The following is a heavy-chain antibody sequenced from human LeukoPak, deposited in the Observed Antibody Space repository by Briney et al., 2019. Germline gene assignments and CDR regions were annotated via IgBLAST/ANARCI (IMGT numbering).Heavy chain of an antibody. CDR1: GFTFSSYL. CDR2: IKQDGSEK. V-gene: IGHV3-7*01. CDR3: TRDLGFAY. Sequence: GGSLRLSCAASGFTFSSYLMSWVRQAPGKGLEWVANIKQDGSEKYYVDSVKGRFTISRDNAKNTLYLQMNSLRAEDTAVYYCTRDLGFAYWGQGTLVTVSS. D-gene: IGHD7-27*01. J-gene: IGHJ4*02.